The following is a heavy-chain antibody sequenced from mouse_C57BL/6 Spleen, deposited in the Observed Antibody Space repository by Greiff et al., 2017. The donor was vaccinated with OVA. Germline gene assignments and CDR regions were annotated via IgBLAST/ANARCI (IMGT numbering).Heavy chain of an antibody. CDR1: GFTFSSYA. D-gene: IGHD1-1*01. Sequence: EVKLVESGEGLVKPGGSLKLSCAASGFTFSSYAMSWVRQTPEKRLEWVAYISSGGDYIYYADTVKGRFTISRDNARNTLYLQMSSLKSEDTTMYYCTREGYYGSTFDDWGQGTTLTVSS. J-gene: IGHJ2*01. CDR3: TREGYYGSTFDD. CDR2: ISSGGDYI. V-gene: IGHV5-9-1*02.